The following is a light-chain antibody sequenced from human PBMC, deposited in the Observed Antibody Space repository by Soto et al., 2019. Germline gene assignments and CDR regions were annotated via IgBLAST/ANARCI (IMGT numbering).Light chain of an antibody. V-gene: IGKV1-5*03. J-gene: IGKJ2*01. Sequence: DIQMTQSPSTLSASVGDRVTITCRASQSISRWLAWYHQKPGKAPKLLIYKASSLESGVPSRFSGSGSGTEFTLTISSLQTDDFATYYCQQYNSYSPYTFGQGTKLEIK. CDR2: KAS. CDR3: QQYNSYSPYT. CDR1: QSISRW.